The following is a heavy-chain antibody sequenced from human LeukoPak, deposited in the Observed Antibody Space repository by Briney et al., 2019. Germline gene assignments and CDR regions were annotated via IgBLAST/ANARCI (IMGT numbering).Heavy chain of an antibody. CDR3: ARAKYVWGSYRFDY. V-gene: IGHV1-69*05. CDR2: IIPIFGTA. J-gene: IGHJ4*02. CDR1: GGTFSSYA. D-gene: IGHD3-16*02. Sequence: ASVKVSCKASGGTFSSYAISWVRQAPGQGLEWMGRIIPIFGTANYAQKFQGRVTITTDESTSTAYMELSSLRSEDTAVYYCARAKYVWGSYRFDYWGQGPLVTVSS.